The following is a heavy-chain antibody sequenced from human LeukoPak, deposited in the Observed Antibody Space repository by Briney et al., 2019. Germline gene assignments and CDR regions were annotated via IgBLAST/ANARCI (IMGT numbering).Heavy chain of an antibody. D-gene: IGHD2-2*01. V-gene: IGHV3-7*01. J-gene: IGHJ6*03. CDR3: ARDAIVVVPAAMWYYYYYMDV. CDR1: GFTFSSYW. CDR2: IKQDGSEK. Sequence: PGGSLRLSCAASGFTFSSYWVSWVRQAPGKGLEWVANIKQDGSEKYYVDSVKGRFTISRDNAKNSLYLQMNSLRAEDTAVYYCARDAIVVVPAAMWYYYYYMDVWGKGTTVTVSS.